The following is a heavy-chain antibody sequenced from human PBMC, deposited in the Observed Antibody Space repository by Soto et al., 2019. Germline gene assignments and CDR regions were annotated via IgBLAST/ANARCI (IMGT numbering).Heavy chain of an antibody. J-gene: IGHJ6*02. D-gene: IGHD6-13*01. Sequence: PSETLSLTCTVSGGSISSSSYYWGWIRQPPGKGLEWIGSIYYSGSTYYNPSLKSRVTISVDTSKNQFSLKLSSVTAADTAVYYCARPGFFPNSLSEGIAGYYYYGMDVWGQGTTVTVSS. CDR2: IYYSGST. CDR1: GGSISSSSYY. V-gene: IGHV4-39*01. CDR3: ARPGFFPNSLSEGIAGYYYYGMDV.